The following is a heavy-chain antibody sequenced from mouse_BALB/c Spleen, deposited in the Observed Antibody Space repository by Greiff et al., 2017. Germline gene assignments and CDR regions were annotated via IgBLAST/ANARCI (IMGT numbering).Heavy chain of an antibody. Sequence: QVQLQQSGAELARPGASVKLSCKASGYTFTSYWMQWVKQRPGQGLEWIGAIYPGDGDTRYTQKFKGKATLTADKSSSTAYMQLSSLASEDSAVYYCARGGPHAMDYWGQGTSVTVSS. V-gene: IGHV1-87*01. CDR2: IYPGDGDT. J-gene: IGHJ4*01. D-gene: IGHD3-3*01. CDR3: ARGGPHAMDY. CDR1: GYTFTSYW.